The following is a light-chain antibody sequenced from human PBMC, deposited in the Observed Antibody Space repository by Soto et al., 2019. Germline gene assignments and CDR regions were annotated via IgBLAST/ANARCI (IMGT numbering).Light chain of an antibody. J-gene: IGKJ1*01. V-gene: IGKV3-15*01. CDR2: GAS. CDR3: QQRSNWPCT. CDR1: QSISRN. Sequence: EIVMTQSPPTLYVSPGERATLSCRASQSISRNLAWFQQKPGQAPSLLIFGASTRAAGIPARFSGSGSGTEFSLTISGLQSEDFAVYFCQQRSNWPCTFGQGTKVDIK.